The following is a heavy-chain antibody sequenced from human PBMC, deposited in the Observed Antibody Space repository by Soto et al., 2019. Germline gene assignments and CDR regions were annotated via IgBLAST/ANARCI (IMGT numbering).Heavy chain of an antibody. V-gene: IGHV3-30*18. J-gene: IGHJ4*02. CDR1: GFNFDNYG. CDR2: ITYDGSNK. Sequence: QVQLVESGGGVVQPGGSLRLSCQVSGFNFDNYGMHWVRQAPGKGLEWVAVITYDGSNKYYADSVKGRFTISRDNSKNTLSLHLNTLKPEDTAVYHCAKDRVGGTFYTPLGFWGQGTLVTVSS. D-gene: IGHD1-7*01. CDR3: AKDRVGGTFYTPLGF.